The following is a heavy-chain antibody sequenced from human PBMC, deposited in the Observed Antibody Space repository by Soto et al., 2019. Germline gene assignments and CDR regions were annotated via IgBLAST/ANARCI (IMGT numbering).Heavy chain of an antibody. CDR1: GFVFRVYW. D-gene: IGHD3-16*01. CDR3: ARSSRKCLRGTLSHYFDF. Sequence: GLSLRLSCAASGFVFRVYWMSWVRQAPGKGLEWVANIKEDGSEANYVDSVKGRFAVSRDKDTNSLYLQLNSLTPEDTAVYYCARSSRKCLRGTLSHYFDFCGHGTLVPVSP. V-gene: IGHV3-7*01. J-gene: IGHJ4*01. CDR2: IKEDGSEA.